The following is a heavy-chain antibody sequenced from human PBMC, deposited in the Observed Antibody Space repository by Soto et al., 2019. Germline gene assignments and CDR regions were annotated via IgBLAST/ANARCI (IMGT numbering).Heavy chain of an antibody. CDR1: GFTFSASS. CDR2: IRSKANNYAT. Sequence: EFQLVESGGGLVQPGGSVRLSCAASGFTFSASSMHWVRQAAGKGLEWLGRIRSKANNYATVYSEVLKGRSIISRDDSQDTMFLEMNNLRTEDTAMYYCAIEGAGFGYWGQGTLVTVSS. V-gene: IGHV3-73*01. D-gene: IGHD1-26*01. CDR3: AIEGAGFGY. J-gene: IGHJ4*02.